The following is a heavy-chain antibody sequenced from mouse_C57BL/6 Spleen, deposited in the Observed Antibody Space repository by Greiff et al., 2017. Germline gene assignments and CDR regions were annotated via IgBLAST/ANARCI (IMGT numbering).Heavy chain of an antibody. J-gene: IGHJ1*03. CDR1: GFTFTDYY. CDR3: ARYNWDDWYFDV. CDR2: IRNKANGYTT. Sequence: DVKVVESGGGLVQPGGSLSLSCAASGFTFTDYYMSWVRQPPGKALEWLGFIRNKANGYTTEYSASVKGRFTISRDNSQSILYLQMNALRAEDSATYYCARYNWDDWYFDVWGTGTTVTVSS. V-gene: IGHV7-3*01. D-gene: IGHD4-1*01.